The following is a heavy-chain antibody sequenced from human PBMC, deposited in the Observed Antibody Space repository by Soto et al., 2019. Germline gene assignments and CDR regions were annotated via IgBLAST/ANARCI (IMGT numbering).Heavy chain of an antibody. V-gene: IGHV3-21*01. CDR1: GFTFSVYA. CDR3: ARVEVVAGGDY. Sequence: PGGSLRLSCATSGFTFSVYAMTWVRQVPGKGLEWVSSISSSSSYIYYADSVKGRFTISRDNAKNSLYLQMNSLRAEDTAVYYCARVEVVAGGDYWGQGTLVTVSS. J-gene: IGHJ4*02. D-gene: IGHD3-22*01. CDR2: ISSSSSYI.